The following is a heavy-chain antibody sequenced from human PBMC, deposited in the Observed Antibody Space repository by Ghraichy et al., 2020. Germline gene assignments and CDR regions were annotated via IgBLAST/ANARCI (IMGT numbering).Heavy chain of an antibody. J-gene: IGHJ5*02. Sequence: ASVKVSCKASGYTFTSYGISWVRQAPGQGLEWMGWISAYNGNTNYAQKLQGRVTMTTDTSTSTAYMELRSLRSDDTAVYYCARLEEWLLRNWFDPWGQGTLVTVSS. CDR2: ISAYNGNT. CDR1: GYTFTSYG. D-gene: IGHD5-12*01. V-gene: IGHV1-18*04. CDR3: ARLEEWLLRNWFDP.